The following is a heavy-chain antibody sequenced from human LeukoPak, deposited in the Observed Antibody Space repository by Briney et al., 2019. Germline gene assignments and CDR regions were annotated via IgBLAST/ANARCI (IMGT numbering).Heavy chain of an antibody. CDR3: AGENIWFGPNWFDA. CDR2: ISRSGSTI. D-gene: IGHD3-10*01. V-gene: IGHV3-48*03. J-gene: IGHJ5*02. Sequence: GGSLRLSCTASGFTFSSYEMNWVRQAPGKGLEWVSYISRSGSTIYYADSVKGRFTISRDNAKNSLYLQMNSLRAEDTAVYYCAGENIWFGPNWFDAWGQGTLVTVSS. CDR1: GFTFSSYE.